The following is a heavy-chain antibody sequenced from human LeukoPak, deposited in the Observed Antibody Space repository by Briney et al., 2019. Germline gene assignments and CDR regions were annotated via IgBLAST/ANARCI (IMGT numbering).Heavy chain of an antibody. CDR3: ASGSYSNYYYMDV. CDR2: FDPEDGET. J-gene: IGHJ6*03. Sequence: ASVKVSCKVSGYTLSELSMHWMRQAPGKGLEWMGGFDPEDGETIYAEKFQGRVTMTEDTSTDTAYMELSSLRSEDTAVYYCASGSYSNYYYMDVWGKGTTVTVSS. D-gene: IGHD1-26*01. CDR1: GYTLSELS. V-gene: IGHV1-24*01.